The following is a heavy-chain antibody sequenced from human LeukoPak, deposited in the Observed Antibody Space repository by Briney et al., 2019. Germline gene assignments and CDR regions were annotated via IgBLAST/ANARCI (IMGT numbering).Heavy chain of an antibody. Sequence: ASVKVSCKASGYTFTNYYMHWVRQAPGQGLEWMGIINPSSGSTSFPQHFQGRVTMTRDTSTSTVYMELSSLRSEDTAVYYCARAYCGGDCYSGSSHYYFDYWSQGTLVTVSS. J-gene: IGHJ4*02. V-gene: IGHV1-46*01. CDR3: ARAYCGGDCYSGSSHYYFDY. CDR2: INPSSGST. D-gene: IGHD2-21*02. CDR1: GYTFTNYY.